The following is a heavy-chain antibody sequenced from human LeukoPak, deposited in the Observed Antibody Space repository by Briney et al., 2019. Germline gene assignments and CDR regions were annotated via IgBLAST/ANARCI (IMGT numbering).Heavy chain of an antibody. CDR3: ARDSVPTRYSSATRGDY. Sequence: GGSLRLSCAASGFTFSSYGMHWVRQAPGKGLEWVAFIRYDGSNKYYADSVKGRFTISRDNSKNTLYLQMNSLRAEDTAVYYCARDSVPTRYSSATRGDYWGQGTLVTVSS. CDR1: GFTFSSYG. CDR2: IRYDGSNK. V-gene: IGHV3-30*02. D-gene: IGHD6-25*01. J-gene: IGHJ4*02.